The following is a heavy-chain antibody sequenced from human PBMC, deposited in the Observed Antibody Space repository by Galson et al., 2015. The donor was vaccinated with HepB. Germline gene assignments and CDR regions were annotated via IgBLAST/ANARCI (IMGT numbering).Heavy chain of an antibody. CDR2: ISSSRSYI. CDR3: ARDRSGGYYDSSGYYYDY. Sequence: SLRLSCAASGFTFSSHGMNWVRQAPGKGLEWVSSISSSRSYIYYADSVKGRFTISRDNAKNSLYLQMNSLRAEDTAVYYCARDRSGGYYDSSGYYYDYGGRATLVTVSS. V-gene: IGHV3-21*04. D-gene: IGHD3-22*01. CDR1: GFTFSSHG. J-gene: IGHJ4*02.